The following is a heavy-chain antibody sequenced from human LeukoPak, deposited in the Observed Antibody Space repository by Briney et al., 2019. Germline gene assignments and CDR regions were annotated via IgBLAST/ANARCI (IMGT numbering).Heavy chain of an antibody. V-gene: IGHV3-21*01. J-gene: IGHJ4*02. CDR1: GFTFSSYS. CDR3: ARGYSSLYYFDY. CDR2: TSSSSYI. Sequence: GGSLRLSCAASGFTFSSYSTNWVRQAPGKGLEWVSSTSSSSYIYYADSVKGRFTISRDNAKNSLYLQMNSLRAEDTAVYYCARGYSSLYYFDYWGQGTLVTVSS. D-gene: IGHD6-19*01.